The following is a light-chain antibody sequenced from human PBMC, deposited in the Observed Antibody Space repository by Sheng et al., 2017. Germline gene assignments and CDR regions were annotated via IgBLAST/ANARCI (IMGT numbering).Light chain of an antibody. J-gene: IGKJ1*01. V-gene: IGKV3-15*01. Sequence: EIVMTQSPATLSVSPGETVTLSCRASQTISSNLAWYQQASGQAPRVLIYAASTLHSGVPSRFSGGGSGTDFTLTISSLQPEDVATYYCQKFNSALWTFGQGTKVEIK. CDR3: QKFNSALWT. CDR2: AAS. CDR1: QTISSN.